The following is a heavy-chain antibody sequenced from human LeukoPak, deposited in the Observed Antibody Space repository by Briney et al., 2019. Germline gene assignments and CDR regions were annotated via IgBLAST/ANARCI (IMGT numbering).Heavy chain of an antibody. CDR2: IYYSGST. J-gene: IGHJ4*02. Sequence: PSETLSLTCTVSGGSISSSSYYWGWIRQPPGKGLEWIGSIYYSGSTYYNPSLKSRVTISVDTSKNQFSLKMSSVTAADTAVYYCARGGYATRQGFDYWGQGTLVTVSS. CDR1: GGSISSSSYY. D-gene: IGHD5-12*01. V-gene: IGHV4-39*07. CDR3: ARGGYATRQGFDY.